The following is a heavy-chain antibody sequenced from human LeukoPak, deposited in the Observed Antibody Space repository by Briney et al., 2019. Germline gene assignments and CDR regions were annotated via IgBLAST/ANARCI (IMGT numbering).Heavy chain of an antibody. CDR3: ARTGYCSSTSCYLPPYYYYYGKDV. D-gene: IGHD2-2*01. V-gene: IGHV4-31*03. CDR2: IYYSGST. J-gene: IGHJ6*02. CDR1: GGSISSGGYY. Sequence: SETLSLTCTVSGGSISSGGYYWSWIRQHPGKGLEWIGYIYYSGSTYYNPSLKSRVTISVDTSKNQFSLKLSSVTAADTAVYYCARTGYCSSTSCYLPPYYYYYGKDVWGQGTTVTVSS.